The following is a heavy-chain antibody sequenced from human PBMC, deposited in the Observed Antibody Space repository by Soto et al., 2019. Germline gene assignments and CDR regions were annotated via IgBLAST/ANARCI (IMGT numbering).Heavy chain of an antibody. D-gene: IGHD3-22*01. V-gene: IGHV3-23*01. J-gene: IGHJ4*02. Sequence: LRLSCAASGFTFTFYAMSWVRQAPGKGLQWVSGITGSGDITYYADSVKDRFTISRDNSKNTLYLQMNSLRAEDTAVYYCAKEEDSGGYKGFSFDFWGQGALVTVSS. CDR1: GFTFTFYA. CDR2: ITGSGDIT. CDR3: AKEEDSGGYKGFSFDF.